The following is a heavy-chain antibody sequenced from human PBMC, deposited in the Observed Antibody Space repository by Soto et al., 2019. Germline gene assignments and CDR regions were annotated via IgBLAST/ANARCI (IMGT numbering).Heavy chain of an antibody. CDR2: IYYSGST. D-gene: IGHD3-10*01. Sequence: SETLSLTCTVSGGSISSSSYYWGWIRQPPGKGLEWIGSIYYSGSTYYNPSLKSRVTISVDTSKNQFSLKLSSVTAADTAVYYCASQLWFGELSSWFDPWGQGTLVTVSS. V-gene: IGHV4-39*01. CDR3: ASQLWFGELSSWFDP. J-gene: IGHJ5*02. CDR1: GGSISSSSYY.